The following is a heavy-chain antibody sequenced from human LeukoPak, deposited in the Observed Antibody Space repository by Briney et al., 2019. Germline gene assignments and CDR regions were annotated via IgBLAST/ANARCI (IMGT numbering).Heavy chain of an antibody. J-gene: IGHJ4*02. CDR2: IKQDGSEK. V-gene: IGHV3-7*01. CDR3: AKENDFWSGPEG. Sequence: PGGSLRLSCAASGFTFSNYWMGWVRQAPGKGLEWVANIKQDGSEKRYVDPVKGRFTVSRDTSKNTVYLQMTSLRVEDTAVYYCAKENDFWSGPEGWGQGTLVTVSS. D-gene: IGHD3-3*01. CDR1: GFTFSNYW.